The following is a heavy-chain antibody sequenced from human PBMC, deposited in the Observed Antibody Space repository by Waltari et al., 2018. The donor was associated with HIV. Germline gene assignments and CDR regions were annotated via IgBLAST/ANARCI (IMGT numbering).Heavy chain of an antibody. CDR1: GYSFARYG. CDR3: TRDGVGSLNDDFWTGYYNWGVTFDY. J-gene: IGHJ4*02. D-gene: IGHD3-3*01. Sequence: QVQLVQSGAEVKKPGASVKVSCKASGYSFARYGLHWVRQAPGQRLEWMGWINAGNGNTKYSQKFQGRITITRDTSAITAYMDLSGLRSEDTAVYYCTRDGVGSLNDDFWTGYYNWGVTFDYWGQGTLVTVSS. V-gene: IGHV1-3*01. CDR2: INAGNGNT.